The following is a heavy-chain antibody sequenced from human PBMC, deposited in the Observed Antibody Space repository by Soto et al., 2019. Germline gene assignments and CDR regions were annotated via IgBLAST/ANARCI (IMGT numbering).Heavy chain of an antibody. CDR3: AKDRLSLYFDY. D-gene: IGHD6-25*01. CDR1: GFTFSSYG. V-gene: IGHV3-30*18. J-gene: IGHJ4*02. Sequence: PGGSLRLSCAASGFTFSSYGMDWVRQAPGKGLEWVAVISYDGSNKYYADSVKGRLTISRDNSKNTLYLQMNSLRAEDTAVYYCAKDRLSLYFDYWGQGTLVTVSS. CDR2: ISYDGSNK.